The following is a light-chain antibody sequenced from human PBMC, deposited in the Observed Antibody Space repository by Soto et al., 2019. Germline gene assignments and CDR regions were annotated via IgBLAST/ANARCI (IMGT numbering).Light chain of an antibody. CDR1: QRISSSY. Sequence: EIVLTQSPGTLSLSPGERATLSCRASQRISSSYLAWYQHKPGQAPRLLLYGASSRATGIPYRFSGSGSGTDFTLTLSRLAPEDFAVYYCPHYGRASPYTFRQGTKLEIK. CDR2: GAS. CDR3: PHYGRASPYT. V-gene: IGKV3-20*01. J-gene: IGKJ2*01.